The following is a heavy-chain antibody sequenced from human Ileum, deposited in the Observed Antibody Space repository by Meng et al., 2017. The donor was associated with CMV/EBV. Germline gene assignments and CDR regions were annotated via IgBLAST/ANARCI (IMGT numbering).Heavy chain of an antibody. CDR2: ISAYNGYT. CDR3: ARDRGGSSSSYDY. CDR1: GYIFSSYG. D-gene: IGHD6-6*01. Sequence: ASVKVSFKASGYIFSSYGISWVRQVPGQGPEWMGWISAYNGYTRYAQKVQGRVTLTRDTSTSTAYMDLRSLRYDDTAVYYCARDRGGSSSSYDYWGQGTLVTVSS. J-gene: IGHJ4*02. V-gene: IGHV1-18*01.